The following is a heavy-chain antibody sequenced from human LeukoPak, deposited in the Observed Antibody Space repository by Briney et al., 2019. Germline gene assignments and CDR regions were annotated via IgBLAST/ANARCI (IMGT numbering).Heavy chain of an antibody. V-gene: IGHV3-30*02. CDR2: IRYDGSNK. J-gene: IGHJ5*02. CDR1: GFTFSTYG. CDR3: ARGSDYDFWSGSANWFDP. D-gene: IGHD3-3*01. Sequence: GGSLRLSCAASGFTFSTYGMHWVRQAPGKGLEWVAFIRYDGSNKYYADSVKGRFTISRDNSKNTLYLQMNSLRAEDTAVYYCARGSDYDFWSGSANWFDPWGQGTLVTVSS.